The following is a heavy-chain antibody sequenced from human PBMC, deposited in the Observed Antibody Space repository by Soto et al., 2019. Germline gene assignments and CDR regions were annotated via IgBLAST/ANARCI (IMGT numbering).Heavy chain of an antibody. CDR3: ARAPLQAAGRPNWFDP. J-gene: IGHJ5*02. V-gene: IGHV1-3*01. D-gene: IGHD6-13*01. CDR2: INAGNGNT. CDR1: GYTFTSYA. Sequence: GASVKVSCKASGYTFTSYAMHWVRQAPGQRLEWMGWINAGNGNTKYSQKFQGRVTITRDTSASTAYMELSSLRSEDTAVYYCARAPLQAAGRPNWFDPWGQGTLVTVSS.